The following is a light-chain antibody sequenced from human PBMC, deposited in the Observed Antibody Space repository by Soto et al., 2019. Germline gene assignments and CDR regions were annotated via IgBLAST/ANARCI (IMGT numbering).Light chain of an antibody. CDR2: NNN. CDR3: SAWDDNPNGPV. CDR1: TSNIGHHP. V-gene: IGLV1-44*01. J-gene: IGLJ2*01. Sequence: QSVLTQPPAASETPGQRVTISCSGSTSNIGHHPVTWYQQLPGTAPKVVIYNNNERPSGVPDRFSGSKSGTSASLAISGLQSEDEGYYYCSAWDDNPNGPVFGGGTKLTVL.